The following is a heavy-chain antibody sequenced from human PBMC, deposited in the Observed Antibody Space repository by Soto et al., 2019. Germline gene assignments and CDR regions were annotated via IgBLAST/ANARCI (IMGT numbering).Heavy chain of an antibody. CDR1: GFTFSSYA. CDR2: ITYDGSST. D-gene: IGHD4-17*01. J-gene: IGHJ3*02. Sequence: PGGSLRLSCSASGFTFSSYAMHWVRQAPGKGLEWVSAITYDGSSTYYADSVKGRFTISRDNSKNTLYLQMNSLRAEDTAVYYCAKDLDAVTSAFDIWGQGTMVTVSS. CDR3: AKDLDAVTSAFDI. V-gene: IGHV3-30*04.